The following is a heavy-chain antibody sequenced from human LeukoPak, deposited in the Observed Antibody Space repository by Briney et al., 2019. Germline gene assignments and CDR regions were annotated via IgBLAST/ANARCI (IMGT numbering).Heavy chain of an antibody. CDR1: GDIVSSSTAA. J-gene: IGHJ4*02. CDR3: ARDRSWLFDY. V-gene: IGHV6-1*01. CDR2: TYYRSKLYN. Sequence: SQTLSLTCALSGDIVSSSTAAWHWIRQSPSRGLEWLGRTYYRSKLYNDYAVSVKGRISINPDTSKNQFSLQLNSVTPEDTAVYYCARDRSWLFDYWGQGTLVTVSS. D-gene: IGHD6-13*01.